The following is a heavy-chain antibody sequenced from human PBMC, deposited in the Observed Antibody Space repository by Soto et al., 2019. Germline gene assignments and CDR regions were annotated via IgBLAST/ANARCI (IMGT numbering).Heavy chain of an antibody. V-gene: IGHV3-33*01. CDR3: ARDGAGYSSSVWGDYYYYYMDV. CDR1: GFTFSSYG. J-gene: IGHJ6*03. D-gene: IGHD6-13*01. CDR2: IWYDGSNK. Sequence: GGSLRLSCAASGFTFSSYGMHWVRQAPGKGLEWVAVIWYDGSNKYYADSVKGRFTISRDNSKNTLYLQMNSLRAEDTAVYYSARDGAGYSSSVWGDYYYYYMDVWGKGTTVTVSS.